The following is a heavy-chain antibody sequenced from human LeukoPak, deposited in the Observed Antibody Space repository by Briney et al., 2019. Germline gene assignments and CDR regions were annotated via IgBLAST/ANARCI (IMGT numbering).Heavy chain of an antibody. CDR1: GGSISSYY. CDR3: ATVDITFGGVFDP. Sequence: SETLSLTCTVSGGSISSYYWSWIRQPPGKGLEWIGYIYYSGSTNYNPSLKSRVTISVDTSKNQFSLKLSSVTAADTAVYYCATVDITFGGVFDPWGQGTLVTVSS. D-gene: IGHD3-16*01. CDR2: IYYSGST. J-gene: IGHJ5*02. V-gene: IGHV4-59*12.